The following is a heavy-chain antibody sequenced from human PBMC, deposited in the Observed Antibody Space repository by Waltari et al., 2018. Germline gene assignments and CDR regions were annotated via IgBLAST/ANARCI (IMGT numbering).Heavy chain of an antibody. CDR2: IWYYGSNK. V-gene: IGHV3-33*01. Sequence: QVQLVESGGGVVQPGRSLRLSCAASGFTFSSYGMHWVRQAPGKGLEWVAVIWYYGSNKYYAVSVKGLFTISRDNSKNTLYLQMNSLRAEDTAVYYCARGGFGSGSSLIYYYYYMDVWGKGTTVTVSS. CDR1: GFTFSSYG. J-gene: IGHJ6*03. CDR3: ARGGFGSGSSLIYYYYYMDV. D-gene: IGHD3-10*01.